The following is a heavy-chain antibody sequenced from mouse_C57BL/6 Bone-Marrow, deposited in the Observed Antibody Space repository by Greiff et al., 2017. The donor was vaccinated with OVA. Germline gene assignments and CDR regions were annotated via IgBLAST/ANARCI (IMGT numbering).Heavy chain of an antibody. V-gene: IGHV1-54*01. CDR3: ADWYFDV. CDR2: INPGSGGT. J-gene: IGHJ1*03. Sequence: VMLVESGAELVRPGTSVKVSCKASGYAFTNYLIEWVKQRPGQGLEWIGVINPGSGGTNYNEKFKGKATLTADKSSSTAYMQLSSLTSEDSAVYFCADWYFDVWGTGTTVTVSS. CDR1: GYAFTNYL.